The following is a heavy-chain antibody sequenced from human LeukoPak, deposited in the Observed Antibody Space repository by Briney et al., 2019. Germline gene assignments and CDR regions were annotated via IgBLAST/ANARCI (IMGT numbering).Heavy chain of an antibody. CDR1: GCTFSYYA. Sequence: GGSLRLSCAASGCTFSYYAMSWVRQAPGKGLEWVSAVSGRDDSTYYADSVKGRFTISRDNSKNTLYLQMNSLRAEDTAVYYCARDQNSNPDYGMDVWGKGTTVTVSS. CDR2: VSGRDDST. J-gene: IGHJ6*04. CDR3: ARDQNSNPDYGMDV. V-gene: IGHV3-23*01. D-gene: IGHD4-11*01.